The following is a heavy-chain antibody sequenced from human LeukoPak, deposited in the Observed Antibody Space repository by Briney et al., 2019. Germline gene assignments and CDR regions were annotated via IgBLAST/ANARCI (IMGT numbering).Heavy chain of an antibody. CDR2: ISSSSTI. CDR3: ARERVAMASSSFDY. CDR1: GFTFSSYS. Sequence: GGSLRLSCAASGFTFSSYSMNWVRQAPGKGLEWVSYISSSSTIYYADSVKGRFTISRDNAKNSLYLQMNSLRDEDTAVYYCARERVAMASSSFDYWGQGTLVTVS. D-gene: IGHD6-19*01. J-gene: IGHJ4*02. V-gene: IGHV3-48*02.